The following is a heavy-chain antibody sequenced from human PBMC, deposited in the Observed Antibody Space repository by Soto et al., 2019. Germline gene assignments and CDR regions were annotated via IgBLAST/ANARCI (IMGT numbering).Heavy chain of an antibody. CDR2: IYYSGTT. CDR1: GYSISSSNW. V-gene: IGHV4-28*01. Sequence: PSETLSLTCAVSGYSISSSNWWGWIRQPPGKGLEWIGYIYYSGTTYYNPSLKSRVTMSVDTSKNQFSLKLSSVTAADTAVYYCARHPTVTEYYFDYWGQGTLVTVSS. CDR3: ARHPTVTEYYFDY. J-gene: IGHJ4*02. D-gene: IGHD4-17*01.